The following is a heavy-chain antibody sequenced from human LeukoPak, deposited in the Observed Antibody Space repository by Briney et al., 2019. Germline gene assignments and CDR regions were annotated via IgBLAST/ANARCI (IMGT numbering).Heavy chain of an antibody. CDR1: GGSFSGYY. V-gene: IGHV4-34*01. CDR2: INHSGST. J-gene: IGHJ1*01. D-gene: IGHD3-22*01. CDR3: ARRRYYDSSGYLE. Sequence: PSETLSLTCAVYGGSFSGYYWTWIRQPPGKGLEWIGEINHSGSTNYNPSLKSRVTLSVDMSNNQFSLTLSSVTAADTALYFCARRRYYDSSGYLEWGQGTLVTVSS.